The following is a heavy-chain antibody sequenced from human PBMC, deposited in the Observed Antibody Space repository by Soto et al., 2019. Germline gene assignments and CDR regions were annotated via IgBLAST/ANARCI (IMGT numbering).Heavy chain of an antibody. CDR1: GYSFTSYW. CDR2: IYPGDSDT. J-gene: IGHJ4*02. D-gene: IGHD1-26*01. Sequence: GESLKISCEASGYSFTSYWIGWVRQMPGKGLEWMGIIYPGDSDTRYSPSFQGQVAISADKSLSTAYLQWRSLKASDTAMYYCARSGGSYPTDYWGQGTPVTVSS. V-gene: IGHV5-51*01. CDR3: ARSGGSYPTDY.